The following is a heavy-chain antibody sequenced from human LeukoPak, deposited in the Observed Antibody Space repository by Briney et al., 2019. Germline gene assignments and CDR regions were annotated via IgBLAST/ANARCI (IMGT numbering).Heavy chain of an antibody. V-gene: IGHV4-39*07. CDR1: GGSISSSSYY. J-gene: IGHJ4*02. CDR3: ARDSRGSSSNFDY. D-gene: IGHD6-6*01. CDR2: IYYSGST. Sequence: PSETLSLTCTVSGGSISSSSYYWGWIRQPPGKGLEWIGSIYYSGSTYYNPSLKSRVTISVDTSKNQFSLKLSSVTAADTAVYYCARDSRGSSSNFDYWGQGTLVTVSS.